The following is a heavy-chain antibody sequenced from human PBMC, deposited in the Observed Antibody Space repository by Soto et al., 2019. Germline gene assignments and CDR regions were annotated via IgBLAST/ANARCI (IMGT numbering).Heavy chain of an antibody. CDR3: ASKLIYYYDSSGYYVPRDYYYGMDV. CDR1: GYTFTSYG. D-gene: IGHD3-22*01. V-gene: IGHV1-18*01. Sequence: ASVKVSCKASGYTFTSYGISWVRQAPGQGLEWMGWISAYNGNTNYAQKLQGRVTMTTDTSTSTAYMELRSLRSDDTAVYYCASKLIYYYDSSGYYVPRDYYYGMDVWGQGTTVTVSS. CDR2: ISAYNGNT. J-gene: IGHJ6*02.